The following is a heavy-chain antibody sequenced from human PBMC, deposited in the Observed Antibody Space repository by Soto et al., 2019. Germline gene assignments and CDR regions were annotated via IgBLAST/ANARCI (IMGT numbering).Heavy chain of an antibody. V-gene: IGHV1-46*01. Sequence: QVQLVQSGAEVKKPGASVKVSCKASGDTLPDYYIHWVSQAPGQGLEWMGTVNPSGGHTTYAQHFLGRMTMTRDTSTSTLYMELTSLTSGDTAVYYCARGGHVVVVTAALDYWGQGTLVTVSS. CDR3: ARGGHVVVVTAALDY. CDR2: VNPSGGHT. J-gene: IGHJ4*02. CDR1: GDTLPDYY. D-gene: IGHD2-21*02.